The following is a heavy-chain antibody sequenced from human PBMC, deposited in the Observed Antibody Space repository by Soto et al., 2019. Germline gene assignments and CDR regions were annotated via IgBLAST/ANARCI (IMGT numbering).Heavy chain of an antibody. CDR2: IYYSGST. D-gene: IGHD3-10*01. Sequence: QVQLQESGPGLVKPSQTLSLTCTVSGGSISSGGYYWSWIRQHPGKGLEWIGYIYYSGSTYNNPSLKRRVTISVDTLKNQLSLKLSSVPAADTAVYYCARGRGGRGAVRGPFDPWGKVSLVSVSS. CDR1: GGSISSGGYY. CDR3: ARGRGGRGAVRGPFDP. J-gene: IGHJ5*02. V-gene: IGHV4-31*03.